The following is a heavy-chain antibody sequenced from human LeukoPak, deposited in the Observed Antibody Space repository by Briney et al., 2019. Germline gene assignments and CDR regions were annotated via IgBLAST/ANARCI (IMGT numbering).Heavy chain of an antibody. J-gene: IGHJ3*02. CDR3: ARDRVAGTRAFDI. V-gene: IGHV1-46*01. CDR1: GYTFTSYY. D-gene: IGHD6-19*01. CDR2: INPSGGSA. Sequence: ASVKVSCKASGYTFTSYYMHWVRQAPGQGLEWMGLINPSGGSASYAQKFQGRVTMTRDTSTSTVYMELSSLRSEDTAVYYCARDRVAGTRAFDIWGQGTMVTVSS.